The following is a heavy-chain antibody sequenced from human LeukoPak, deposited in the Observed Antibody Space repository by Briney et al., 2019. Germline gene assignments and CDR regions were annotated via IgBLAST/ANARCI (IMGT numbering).Heavy chain of an antibody. CDR2: ISSRSSYI. CDR1: GFTFSSYS. V-gene: IGHV3-21*01. CDR3: ARDGYSSSSRFDY. Sequence: GGSLRLSCAASGFTFSSYSMNWVRQAPGKGLEWFSFISSRSSYIYYADSVKVQFTISRDNAWNSVYLQMNSLRAADTAVYYCARDGYSSSSRFDYWGQRTLVTVSS. D-gene: IGHD6-6*01. J-gene: IGHJ4*02.